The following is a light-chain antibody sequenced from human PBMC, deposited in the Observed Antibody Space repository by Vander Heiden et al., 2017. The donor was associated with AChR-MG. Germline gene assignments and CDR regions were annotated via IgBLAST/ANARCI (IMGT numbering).Light chain of an antibody. V-gene: IGKV2D-29*01. CDR1: QCLLHRDGRTY. CDR2: EVS. CDR3: MQSIQLQRFT. Sequence: DIVMTPTPLSLSVTPGQPASLPCQSGQCLLHRDGRTYLYWYLQKPGQPPQLLIYEVSNRCSGVPERFSGSGSGTDFTLKSSRGEAEDVGVYYCMQSIQLQRFTFGHGTKVDIK. J-gene: IGKJ3*01.